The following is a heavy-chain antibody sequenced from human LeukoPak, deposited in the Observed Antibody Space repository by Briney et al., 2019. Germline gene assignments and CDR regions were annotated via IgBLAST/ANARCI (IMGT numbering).Heavy chain of an antibody. CDR1: GGSISSSPYY. CDR2: IYHSGST. V-gene: IGHV4-30-2*01. Sequence: SETLSLTCTVSGGSISSSPYYWSWIRQPPGTGLEWIGYIYHSGSTYYNPSLNSRVTIAIDTSKSQFSLKLSSVTAADTAVYYCARATVSGWYPYYFDYWGQGTLVTVSS. J-gene: IGHJ4*02. CDR3: ARATVSGWYPYYFDY. D-gene: IGHD6-19*01.